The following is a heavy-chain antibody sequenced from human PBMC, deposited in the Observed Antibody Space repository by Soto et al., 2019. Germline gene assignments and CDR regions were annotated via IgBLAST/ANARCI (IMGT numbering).Heavy chain of an antibody. D-gene: IGHD6-13*01. CDR3: AKNGYSSNWPLDY. CDR2: ISGNGGST. J-gene: IGHJ4*02. V-gene: IGHV3-23*01. CDR1: GFTFSSYA. Sequence: EVQLLESGGGLVQPGGSLRLSCAASGFTFSSYAMSWVRQAPGKGLEWVSAISGNGGSTYYADSVKGRFTISRDNSKSTLYLQMNSLRAEDTAVYYCAKNGYSSNWPLDYWGQGTLVIVSS.